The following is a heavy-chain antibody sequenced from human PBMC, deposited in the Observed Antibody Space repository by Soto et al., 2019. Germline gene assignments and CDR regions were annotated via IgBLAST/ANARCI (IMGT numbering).Heavy chain of an antibody. D-gene: IGHD3-16*01. Sequence: SSMKVSCKASGGTLSSYAISWVRQAPGQGLEWMGGIIPIFGTANYAQKFQGRVTITADESTSTAYMELSSLRSEDTAVYYCARDLGPTVNYYYYGMDVWGQGTTVTVSS. CDR2: IIPIFGTA. J-gene: IGHJ6*02. V-gene: IGHV1-69*13. CDR1: GGTLSSYA. CDR3: ARDLGPTVNYYYYGMDV.